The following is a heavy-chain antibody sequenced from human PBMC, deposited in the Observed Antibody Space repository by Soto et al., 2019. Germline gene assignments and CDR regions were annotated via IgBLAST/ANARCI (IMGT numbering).Heavy chain of an antibody. Sequence: HSATMSITSTVSGGSICSNYWTWIRQPPVKGLEWIGYVYNSGSTNYNPSLKSRVTISEDTSKSQFSLKVNSMTAADTAVYYCARYRREAVAGYTLDNWGQGILVTVSS. CDR2: VYNSGST. D-gene: IGHD6-13*01. CDR3: ARYRREAVAGYTLDN. CDR1: GGSICSNY. V-gene: IGHV4-59*01. J-gene: IGHJ4*02.